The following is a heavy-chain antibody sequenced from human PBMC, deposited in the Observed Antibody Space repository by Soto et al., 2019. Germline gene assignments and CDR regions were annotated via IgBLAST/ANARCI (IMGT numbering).Heavy chain of an antibody. V-gene: IGHV1-46*01. J-gene: IGHJ4*02. CDR2: INPSGGST. D-gene: IGHD3-10*01. CDR1: GYTFTSYY. CDR3: VRDHRPTMVRGVITYYFDY. Sequence: ASVKVSCKASGYTFTSYYMHWVRQAPGQGLEWMGIINPSGGSTSYAQKFQGRVTMTRDTSTSTVYMELSSLRSEDTAVYYCVRDHRPTMVRGVITYYFDYWGQGTLVTVSS.